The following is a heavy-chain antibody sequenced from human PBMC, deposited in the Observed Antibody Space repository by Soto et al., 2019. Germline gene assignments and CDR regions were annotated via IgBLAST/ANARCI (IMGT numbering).Heavy chain of an antibody. CDR1: GFTFDDYG. CDR3: ANADSAGYYSISEF. Sequence: EVHLVESGGGLVQPGRSLRLSCAASGFTFDDYGMHWVRQAPGKGLEWVADISWNSGSIAYADSVKGRFTISRDNAKNSLYLQMNSLRAEDTALYYCANADSAGYYSISEFWGQGTLVTVSS. V-gene: IGHV3-9*01. J-gene: IGHJ4*02. CDR2: ISWNSGSI. D-gene: IGHD3-22*01.